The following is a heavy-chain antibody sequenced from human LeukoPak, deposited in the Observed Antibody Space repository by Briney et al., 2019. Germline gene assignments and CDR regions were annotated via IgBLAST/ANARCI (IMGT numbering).Heavy chain of an antibody. Sequence: GASVKVSCKASGYTFTSYGISWVRQAPGKGLEWVANIKQDGSEKYYVDSVKGRFTISRDNAKNSLYLQMNSLRAEDTAVYYCARGGWYLDNWGQGTLVTVSS. CDR3: ARGGWYLDN. D-gene: IGHD6-19*01. CDR1: GYTFTSYG. V-gene: IGHV3-7*01. J-gene: IGHJ4*02. CDR2: IKQDGSEK.